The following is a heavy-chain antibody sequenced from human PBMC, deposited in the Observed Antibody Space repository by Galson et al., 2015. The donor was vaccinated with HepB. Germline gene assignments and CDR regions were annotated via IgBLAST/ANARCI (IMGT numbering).Heavy chain of an antibody. CDR3: AREPAGYCSGGSCYSTGPSSNAFDT. V-gene: IGHV4-59*01. Sequence: ETLSLTCTVSGGSISSYYWSWIRQPPGKGLEWIGYIYYSGSTNYNPSLKSRVTISVDTSKNQFSLKLSSVTAADTAVYYCAREPAGYCSGGSCYSTGPSSNAFDTWGQGTMVTVSS. CDR1: GGSISSYY. D-gene: IGHD2-15*01. J-gene: IGHJ3*02. CDR2: IYYSGST.